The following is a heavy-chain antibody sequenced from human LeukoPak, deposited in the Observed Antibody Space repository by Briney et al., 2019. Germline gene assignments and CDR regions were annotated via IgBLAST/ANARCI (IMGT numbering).Heavy chain of an antibody. J-gene: IGHJ4*02. D-gene: IGHD2-15*01. CDR1: GFTFSSYV. Sequence: GGSLRLSCAVSGFTFSSYVMSWVRQAPGQGLEWVSGISGSGGGTYYADSVKGRFTISRDNSKNTLFLQVNSLRAEDTAVYYCAKAGVAATKGHFDYWGQGTLVTVSS. CDR2: ISGSGGGT. CDR3: AKAGVAATKGHFDY. V-gene: IGHV3-23*01.